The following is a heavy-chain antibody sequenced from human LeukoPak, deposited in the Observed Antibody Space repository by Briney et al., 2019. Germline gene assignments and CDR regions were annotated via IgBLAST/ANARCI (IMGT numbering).Heavy chain of an antibody. CDR1: GGSISSSNW. V-gene: IGHV4-4*02. CDR3: ARPILDGGAHDAFDI. D-gene: IGHD2-21*01. Sequence: SETLSLTCAVSGGSISSSNWWSWVRQPPGKGLEWIGEIYHSGSTNYNPSLKSRVTISVDTSKNQFSLKLSSVTAADTAVYYCARPILDGGAHDAFDIWGQGTMVTVSS. CDR2: IYHSGST. J-gene: IGHJ3*02.